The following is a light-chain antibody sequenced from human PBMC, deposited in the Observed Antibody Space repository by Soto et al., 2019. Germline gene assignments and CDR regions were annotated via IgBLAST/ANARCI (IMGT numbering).Light chain of an antibody. CDR3: QQPSAPIT. CDR2: GVT. J-gene: IGKJ4*01. CDR1: QNVNNNF. Sequence: VLTQSPRTLYLSPGERATLSCRASQNVNNNFVAWYQQKPGPPPRLLIYGVTDTATGVPDMFSGSGAATDYTLTISRLKTEDFAVYYCQQPSAPITFGGGTRVENK. V-gene: IGKV3-20*01.